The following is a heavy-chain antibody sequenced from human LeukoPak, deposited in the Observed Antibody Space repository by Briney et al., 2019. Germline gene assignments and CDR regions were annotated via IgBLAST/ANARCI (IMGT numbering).Heavy chain of an antibody. CDR3: ARGQDIVVVVAATDY. J-gene: IGHJ4*02. CDR2: ISYDGSNK. D-gene: IGHD2-15*01. Sequence: PGGSLRLSCAASGFIFSSYWMHWVRQAPGKGREGVAVISYDGSNKYYADSVTGRFTISRDNSKNTLYLQMNSLRAEDTAVYYCARGQDIVVVVAATDYWGQGTLVTVSS. CDR1: GFIFSSYW. V-gene: IGHV3-30-3*01.